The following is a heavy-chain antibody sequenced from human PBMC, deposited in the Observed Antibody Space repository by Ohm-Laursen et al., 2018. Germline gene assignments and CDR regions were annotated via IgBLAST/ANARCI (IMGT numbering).Heavy chain of an antibody. CDR2: INPNSGGT. J-gene: IGHJ4*02. CDR1: GYTFTGYY. D-gene: IGHD3-22*01. V-gene: IGHV1-2*02. Sequence: ASVKVSCKASGYTFTGYYMHWVRQAPGQGLEWMGWINPNSGGTNYAQKFQGRVTMTRDTSISTAYMELSRLRSDDTAVYYCARTQPYYYDSSGYYPLGYWGQGTLVTVSS. CDR3: ARTQPYYYDSSGYYPLGY.